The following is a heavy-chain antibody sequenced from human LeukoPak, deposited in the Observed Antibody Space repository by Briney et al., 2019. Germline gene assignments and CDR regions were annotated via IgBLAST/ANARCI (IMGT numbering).Heavy chain of an antibody. J-gene: IGHJ3*02. CDR3: ARPPRGVTAFAI. Sequence: GGSLRLSCAASGFTFSSYAMHWVRQAPGKGLEWVAVISYDGSNKYYADSVKGRFTISRDNSKNTLYLQMNSLRAEDTAVYYCARPPRGVTAFAIWAKGQWSPSLQ. CDR2: ISYDGSNK. V-gene: IGHV3-30-3*01. CDR1: GFTFSSYA.